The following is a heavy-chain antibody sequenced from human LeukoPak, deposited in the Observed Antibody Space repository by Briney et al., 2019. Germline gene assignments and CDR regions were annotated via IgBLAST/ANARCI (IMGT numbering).Heavy chain of an antibody. D-gene: IGHD1-26*01. Sequence: GGSLRLSCAASGFTFSNYPMHWVRQAPGKGLEWVAVTSHNGTNKYYADSVKGRFTISRDNSKNTLYLQMNSLRAEDTAVYYCARGGRKGWYFDLWGRGTLVTVSS. J-gene: IGHJ2*01. V-gene: IGHV3-30*03. CDR3: ARGGRKGWYFDL. CDR1: GFTFSNYP. CDR2: TSHNGTNK.